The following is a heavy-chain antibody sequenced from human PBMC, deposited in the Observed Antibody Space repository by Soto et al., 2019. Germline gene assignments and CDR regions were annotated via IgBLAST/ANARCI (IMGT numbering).Heavy chain of an antibody. CDR2: ISSSGSTI. J-gene: IGHJ3*02. CDR3: YLAGGSYYDAFDI. V-gene: IGHV3-48*03. CDR1: GFTFSSYE. Sequence: GGSLRLSCAASGFTFSSYEMNWVRQAPGKGLEWVSYISSSGSTIYYADSVKGRFTISRDNAKNSLYLQMNSLRAEDTAVYYCYLAGGSYYDAFDIWGQGTMVTVSS. D-gene: IGHD1-26*01.